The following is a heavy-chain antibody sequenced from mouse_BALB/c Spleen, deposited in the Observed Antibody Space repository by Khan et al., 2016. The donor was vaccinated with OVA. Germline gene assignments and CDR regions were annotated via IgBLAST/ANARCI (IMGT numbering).Heavy chain of an antibody. CDR2: IWGGGGT. D-gene: IGHD2-14*01. J-gene: IGHJ4*01. Sequence: QVQLQQSGPGLVAPSQSLSITCTVSGFSLSRYNIHWVRQPPGKGLEWLGMIWGGGGTDYNSTLKSRLSINKDNSKSHVFLKMNSLQTDDTAMYYCARAYYRYDGYYAMDYWGQGTSVTVSS. CDR1: GFSLSRYN. CDR3: ARAYYRYDGYYAMDY. V-gene: IGHV2-6-4*01.